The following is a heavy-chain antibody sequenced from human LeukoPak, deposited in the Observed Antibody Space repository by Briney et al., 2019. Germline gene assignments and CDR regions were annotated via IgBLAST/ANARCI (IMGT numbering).Heavy chain of an antibody. D-gene: IGHD3-10*01. CDR3: ARALFGRYGMDV. CDR1: GGSFSGYY. J-gene: IGHJ6*02. V-gene: IGHV4-34*01. CDR2: INHSGST. Sequence: SETLSLTCAVYGGSFSGYYWSWIRQPPGKGLEWIGEINHSGSTNYNPSLKSRVTISVDTSKNQFSLKLSSVTAADTAVYYCARALFGRYGMDVWGQGTAVTVSS.